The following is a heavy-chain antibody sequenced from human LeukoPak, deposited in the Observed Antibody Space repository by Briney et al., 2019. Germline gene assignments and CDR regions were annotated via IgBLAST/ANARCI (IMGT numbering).Heavy chain of an antibody. J-gene: IGHJ4*02. Sequence: SETLSLTCTVSGGSISSYYWSWIRQPAGKGLEWIGRIYTSGSTNDNPSLKSRVTMSVDTSNNQFSLKLSSVTAADTAVYFCARAPHFFDTSGSRYYFDYWGQGALVTVSS. CDR3: ARAPHFFDTSGSRYYFDY. CDR1: GGSISSYY. V-gene: IGHV4-4*07. D-gene: IGHD3-22*01. CDR2: IYTSGST.